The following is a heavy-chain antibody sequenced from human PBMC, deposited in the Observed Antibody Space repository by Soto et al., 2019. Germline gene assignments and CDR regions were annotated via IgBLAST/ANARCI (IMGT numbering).Heavy chain of an antibody. CDR3: AKDLISHYDSSGYYYNWFDP. CDR1: GFTFSSYA. J-gene: IGHJ5*02. V-gene: IGHV3-23*01. CDR2: ISGSGGST. D-gene: IGHD3-22*01. Sequence: GGSLRLSCAASGFTFSSYAMSWVRQAPGKGLEWVSAISGSGGSTYYADSVKGRFTISRDNSKNTLYLQMNSLRAEDTAVYYCAKDLISHYDSSGYYYNWFDPWGQGTLVTVSS.